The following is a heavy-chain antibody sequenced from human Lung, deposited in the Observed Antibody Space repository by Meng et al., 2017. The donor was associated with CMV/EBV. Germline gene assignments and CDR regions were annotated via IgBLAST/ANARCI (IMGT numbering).Heavy chain of an antibody. V-gene: IGHV4-4*02. CDR3: ARDRGNYYDFWSGVFDP. D-gene: IGHD3-3*01. J-gene: IGHJ5*02. CDR2: IHHSGNT. CDR1: GGSISTNNW. Sequence: SXTXSLXCAVSGGSISTNNWWSWVRQFPGKGLEWIGEIHHSGNTNYNPSLKSRVTISVDKSKNQFSLKVNSVTAADTAVYYCARDRGNYYDFWSGVFDPWXQGTXVTVSS.